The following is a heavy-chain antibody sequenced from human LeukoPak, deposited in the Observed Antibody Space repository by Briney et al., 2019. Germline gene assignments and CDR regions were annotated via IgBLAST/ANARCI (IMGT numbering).Heavy chain of an antibody. D-gene: IGHD4-23*01. CDR1: GGTFSSYA. CDR3: ARDHDYGGNADAFDI. V-gene: IGHV1-69*06. Sequence: ASVKVSCKASGGTFSSYAISWVRQAPGQGLEWMGGIIPIFGTANYAQKFQGRVTITADKSTSTAYMELSSLRSEDTAVYYCARDHDYGGNADAFDIWGQGTMVTVSS. J-gene: IGHJ3*02. CDR2: IIPIFGTA.